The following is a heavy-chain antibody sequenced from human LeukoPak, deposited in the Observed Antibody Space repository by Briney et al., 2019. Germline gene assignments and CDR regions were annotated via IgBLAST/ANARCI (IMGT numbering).Heavy chain of an antibody. J-gene: IGHJ4*02. D-gene: IGHD3-16*02. CDR2: IYYSGST. CDR1: GGSISSYY. CDR3: ARGDYVWGSYPMYYFDY. Sequence: SETLSLTCTVSGGSISSYYWSWIRQPPGKGLEWIGYIYYSGSTNYNPSLKSRVTISVDTSKNQFSLKLSSVTAADTAVYYCARGDYVWGSYPMYYFDYWGQGTLATVSP. V-gene: IGHV4-59*01.